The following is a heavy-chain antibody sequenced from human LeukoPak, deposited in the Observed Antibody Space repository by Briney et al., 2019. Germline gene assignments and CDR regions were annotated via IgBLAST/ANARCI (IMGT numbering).Heavy chain of an antibody. V-gene: IGHV1-69*13. CDR3: AREGSDWFDP. J-gene: IGHJ5*02. D-gene: IGHD3-10*01. CDR2: IIPIFGTA. CDR1: GGTFSSYA. Sequence: ASVKVSCKASGGTFSSYAISWVRQAPGQGLEWMGGIIPIFGTANYAQKFQGRVTITADESTSTAYMELSSRKSEDTAVYYCAREGSDWFDPWGQGTLVTVSS.